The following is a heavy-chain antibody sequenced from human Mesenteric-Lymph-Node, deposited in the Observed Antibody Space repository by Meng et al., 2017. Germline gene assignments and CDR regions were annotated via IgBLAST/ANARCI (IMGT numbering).Heavy chain of an antibody. Sequence: GESLKISCAASGFTFTTYTMDWVRQAPGRGLEWVSSISSSGSYIYYADSVKGRFTFSRDDAKNSVDLHMNSLKVEDTAIYYCARGGTGDFSGPSRYWGQGTLVTVSS. V-gene: IGHV3-21*04. D-gene: IGHD7-27*01. CDR3: ARGGTGDFSGPSRY. CDR1: GFTFTTYT. J-gene: IGHJ4*02. CDR2: ISSSGSYI.